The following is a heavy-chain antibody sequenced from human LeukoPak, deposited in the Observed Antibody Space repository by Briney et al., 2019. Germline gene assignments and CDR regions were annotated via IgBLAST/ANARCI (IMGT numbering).Heavy chain of an antibody. V-gene: IGHV1-18*01. D-gene: IGHD5-12*01. Sequence: ASVKVSCKASGYTFTSYGISWVRQAPGQGLEWMGWISAYNTNTNSAQNLQGRVTMTTDTSTNTAYMELRGLRSDDTAVYYCARDRSGYEGGDFWGQGTLVTVSS. CDR1: GYTFTSYG. CDR3: ARDRSGYEGGDF. J-gene: IGHJ4*02. CDR2: ISAYNTNT.